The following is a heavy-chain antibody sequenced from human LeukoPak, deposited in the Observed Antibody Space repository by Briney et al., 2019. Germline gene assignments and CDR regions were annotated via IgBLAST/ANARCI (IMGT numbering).Heavy chain of an antibody. D-gene: IGHD3-3*01. J-gene: IGHJ5*02. V-gene: IGHV1-58*02. CDR3: AAQRGASLHDFWSTRLFDP. Sequence: SVKVSCKASGFTFHTSAMQWVRQARGQRLEWIGCIVLGSGNTVYSHKFHDRVIITRDMSTSTVYMELDSLGSEDTAVYYCAAQRGASLHDFWSTRLFDPWGQGTLVTVSS. CDR2: IVLGSGNT. CDR1: GFTFHTSA.